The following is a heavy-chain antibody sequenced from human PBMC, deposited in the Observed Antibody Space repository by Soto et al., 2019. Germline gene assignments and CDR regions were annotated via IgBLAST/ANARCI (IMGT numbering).Heavy chain of an antibody. V-gene: IGHV2-5*02. CDR3: AHKSYYGSGSLDY. CDR1: GFSLSTGVG. D-gene: IGHD3-10*01. CDR2: IYWDDDK. Sequence: QITLKESGPTLVKPTQTLTLTCTFSGFSLSTGVGVGWICQPPGKALECLALIYWDDDKRYSSSLKSRLTITKDTSKNQVVLIMTNMDPVDTATYYCAHKSYYGSGSLDYWGQGILVTVSS. J-gene: IGHJ4*02.